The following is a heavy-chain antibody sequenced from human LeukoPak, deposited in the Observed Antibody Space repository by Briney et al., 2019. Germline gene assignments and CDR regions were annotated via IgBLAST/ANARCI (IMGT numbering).Heavy chain of an antibody. Sequence: PSETLSLTCTVSGGSISSGGYSWSWIWQPAGKGLEWIGRIYTSGSTNYNPSLKSRVTMSVDTSKNQFSLKLSSVTAADTAVYYCARDLGLGKVVVAAKGVWFDPWGQGTLVTVSS. V-gene: IGHV4-61*02. CDR2: IYTSGST. CDR3: ARDLGLGKVVVAAKGVWFDP. CDR1: GGSISSGGYS. J-gene: IGHJ5*02. D-gene: IGHD2-15*01.